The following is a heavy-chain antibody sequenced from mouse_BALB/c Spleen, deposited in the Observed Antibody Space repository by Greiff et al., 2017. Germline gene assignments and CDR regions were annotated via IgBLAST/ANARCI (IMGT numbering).Heavy chain of an antibody. D-gene: IGHD2-14*01. V-gene: IGHV2-9*02. J-gene: IGHJ3*01. CDR1: GFSLTSYG. CDR3: AREGRYDDGGAWFAY. Sequence: QVQLKESGPGLVAPSQSLSITCTASGFSLTSYGVHWVRQPPGKGLEWMGVIWAGGSTNYSSALMSRLSISKDNTKSQVFLKMNSLQTDDTAMYYCAREGRYDDGGAWFAYWGQGTLVTVSA. CDR2: IWAGGST.